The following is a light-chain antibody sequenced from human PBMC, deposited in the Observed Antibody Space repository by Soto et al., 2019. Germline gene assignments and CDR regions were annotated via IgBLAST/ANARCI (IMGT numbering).Light chain of an antibody. J-gene: IGKJ4*01. CDR2: WAS. V-gene: IGKV4-1*01. CDR3: QQYYSSPFT. CDR1: QSVLYSSNDKNY. Sequence: DIVMTQSPDSLAVSLGERATINCKSSQSVLYSSNDKNYLAWYQQKAGQPPKLLIYWASIRDSGVPDRFSGSGSGTDFTLTISSLQAEDVAVYHCQQYYSSPFTFGGGTKVEIK.